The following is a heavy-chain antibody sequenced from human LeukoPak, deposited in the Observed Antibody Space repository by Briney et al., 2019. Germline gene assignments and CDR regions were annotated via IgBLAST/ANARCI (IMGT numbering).Heavy chain of an antibody. CDR3: ARAPAAVAGRFQVDY. CDR2: ISWSSGSI. Sequence: GRSLRLSCVASGFTFDDHGMHWVRQAPGKGLEWVSGISWSSGSIGYADSLKGRFTISRDNSKNTLYLQMNSLRAEDTAVYYCARAPAAVAGRFQVDYWGQGTLVTVSS. V-gene: IGHV3-9*01. J-gene: IGHJ4*02. CDR1: GFTFDDHG. D-gene: IGHD6-19*01.